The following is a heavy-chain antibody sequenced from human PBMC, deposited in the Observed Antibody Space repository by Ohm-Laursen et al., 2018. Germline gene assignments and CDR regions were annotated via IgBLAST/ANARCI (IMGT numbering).Heavy chain of an antibody. J-gene: IGHJ4*02. CDR1: GFTFSSYG. D-gene: IGHD5-12*01. CDR2: ISDSGGRT. CDR3: AKSTREYSGLFDY. V-gene: IGHV3-23*01. Sequence: GSLRLSCAASGFTFSSYGMSWVRQAPGKGLQWVSVISDSGGRTYYADSVKGRFTISRDNSKNTVYLQMNSLRAEDTALYYCAKSTREYSGLFDYWGQGTLVTASS.